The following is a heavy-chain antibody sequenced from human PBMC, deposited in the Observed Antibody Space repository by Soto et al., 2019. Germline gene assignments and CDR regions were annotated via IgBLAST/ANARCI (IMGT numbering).Heavy chain of an antibody. CDR3: ARTSFGVVVGLLGPAPNAFDI. V-gene: IGHV3-48*01. Sequence: GGSLRLSCAASGFTFSSYSMNWVRQAPGKGLEWVSYISSSSSTIYYADSVKGRFTISRDNAKNSLYLQMNSLRAEDTAVYYCARTSFGVVVGLLGPAPNAFDIWGQGTMVTVSS. J-gene: IGHJ3*02. D-gene: IGHD3-3*01. CDR1: GFTFSSYS. CDR2: ISSSSSTI.